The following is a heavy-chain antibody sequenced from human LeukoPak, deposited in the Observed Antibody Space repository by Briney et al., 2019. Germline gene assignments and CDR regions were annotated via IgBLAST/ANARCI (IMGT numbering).Heavy chain of an antibody. CDR2: INPSGGYT. CDR1: GYTFTNYY. D-gene: IGHD3-22*01. CDR3: ARQEDSSGYYHYY. Sequence: ASVKVSCKASGYTFTNYYVHWVRQAPGQGLEWMGIINPSGGYTTYAQKFQGRVTMTRDTSTSTVSMELSSLRSEDTAAYFCARQEDSSGYYHYYWGQGTLVTVSS. V-gene: IGHV1-46*01. J-gene: IGHJ4*02.